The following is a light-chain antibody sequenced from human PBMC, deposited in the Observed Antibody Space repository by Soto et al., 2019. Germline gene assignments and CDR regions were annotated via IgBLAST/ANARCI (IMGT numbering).Light chain of an antibody. V-gene: IGKV3D-20*02. CDR2: DAS. J-gene: IGKJ5*01. CDR3: HQRSNWRDS. CDR1: QSVSSSY. Sequence: VLTQSPGTLSLSPGERPTLPCRASQSVSSSYLAWYQQKPGQPPRRLIYDASKRATGIPAGFSGSGSGTDFTLTISSLEAEDFAVYYCHQRSNWRDSFGHGTRLEIK.